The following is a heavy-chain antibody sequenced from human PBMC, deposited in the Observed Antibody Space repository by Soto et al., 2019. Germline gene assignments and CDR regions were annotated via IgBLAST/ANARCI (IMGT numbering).Heavy chain of an antibody. CDR1: GYTFTSYG. Sequence: QVHLVQSGAEVKKPGASVQVSCKASGYTFTSYGITWVRQAPGQGLEWMGWISAHNGNTDYAQKLQGRVIVTRDTSTGTAYMELRSLISDDTAVDYCARGRYGDYWGQGALVTVSS. V-gene: IGHV1-18*01. D-gene: IGHD1-1*01. J-gene: IGHJ4*02. CDR2: ISAHNGNT. CDR3: ARGRYGDY.